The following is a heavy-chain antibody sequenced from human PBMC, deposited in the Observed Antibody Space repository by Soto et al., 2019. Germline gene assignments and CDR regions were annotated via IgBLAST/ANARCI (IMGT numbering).Heavy chain of an antibody. CDR3: TTGVCPTDYYYGMDV. Sequence: PGGSLRLSCGASGVTFSGYGMSGVRQGAGKGLEWVSAISSSSGYIYHAESLKGRFTISRDNAKNSLYLQMNRLRAEETAVYYCTTGVCPTDYYYGMDVSGQGTTVTVSS. J-gene: IGHJ6*02. D-gene: IGHD2-8*01. CDR1: GVTFSGYG. V-gene: IGHV3-21*04. CDR2: ISSSSGYI.